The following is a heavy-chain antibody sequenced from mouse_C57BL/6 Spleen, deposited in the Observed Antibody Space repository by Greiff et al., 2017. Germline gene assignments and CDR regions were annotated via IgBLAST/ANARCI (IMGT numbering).Heavy chain of an antibody. V-gene: IGHV1-26*01. CDR2: INPNNGGT. CDR3: ARRLLRYWYFDV. D-gene: IGHD1-1*01. Sequence: EVQLQQSGPELVQPGASVKISCKASGYTFTDYYMNWVKQSHGKSLEWIGDINPNNGGTSYNQKFKGKATLTVDKSSSTAYMELRSLTSEDSAVYYCARRLLRYWYFDVWGTGTTVTVSS. CDR1: GYTFTDYY. J-gene: IGHJ1*03.